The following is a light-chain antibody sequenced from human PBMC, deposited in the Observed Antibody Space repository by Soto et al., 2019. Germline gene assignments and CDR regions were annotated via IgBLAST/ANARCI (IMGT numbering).Light chain of an antibody. CDR2: GNT. J-gene: IGLJ1*01. CDR3: QSYDSSLSASV. V-gene: IGLV1-40*01. CDR1: SSNIGSNT. Sequence: QSVLTQPPSASGTPGQRVTISCSGSSSNIGSNTVNWYQQLPGTAPKVLIYGNTNRPSGVPDRFSGSKSGTSASLAITGLQAEDEADYYCQSYDSSLSASVFGTGTKVTVL.